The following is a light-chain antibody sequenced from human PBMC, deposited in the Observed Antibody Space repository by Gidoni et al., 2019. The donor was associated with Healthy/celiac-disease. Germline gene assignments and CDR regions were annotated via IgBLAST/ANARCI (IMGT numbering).Light chain of an antibody. CDR3: QSYDSSLSGVV. CDR1: SSNIGAGYD. V-gene: IGLV1-40*01. J-gene: IGLJ2*01. CDR2: GNS. Sequence: QYVLTQPPYVSGAPGQWVTISCTGISSNIGAGYDVHWYQQRPGTAPKLLIYGNSNRTSGVPDRFSGSTSGTSASLAITGLQAEDEADYYCQSYDSSLSGVVFGGGTKLTVL.